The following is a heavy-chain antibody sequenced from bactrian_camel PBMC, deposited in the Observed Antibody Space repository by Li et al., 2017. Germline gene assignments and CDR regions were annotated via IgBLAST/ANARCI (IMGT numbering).Heavy chain of an antibody. CDR1: GYTFNTYS. V-gene: IGHV3S1*01. CDR3: AAAKPRAGLRWDRREDYEY. CDR2: LNTADSST. D-gene: IGHD6*01. Sequence: QLVESGGGSALAGGSVRLSCAASGYTFNTYSWFRQAPGKEREGVASLNTADSSTNYADSVKGRFTISQDNAKTTLYLQMNSLKPEDTAMYYCAAAKPRAGLRWDRREDYEYWGKGTQ. J-gene: IGHJ4*01.